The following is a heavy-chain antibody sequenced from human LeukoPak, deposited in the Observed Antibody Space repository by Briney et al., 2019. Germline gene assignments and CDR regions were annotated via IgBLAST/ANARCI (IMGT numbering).Heavy chain of an antibody. V-gene: IGHV3-21*01. CDR3: ARDMNKVTTWYLQH. CDR1: GFTFSSYT. J-gene: IGHJ1*01. CDR2: ISSRSRHI. Sequence: GSLRLSCAASGFTFSSYTMNWVRQAPGKGLEWVSSISSRSRHIYYADSVRGRFTISRDDAKNSLYLQMDSLRGEDTAVYYCARDMNKVTTWYLQHWGQGTLVTASS. D-gene: IGHD4-17*01.